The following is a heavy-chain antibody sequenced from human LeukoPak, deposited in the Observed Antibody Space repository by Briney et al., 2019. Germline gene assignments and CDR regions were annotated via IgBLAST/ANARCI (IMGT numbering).Heavy chain of an antibody. D-gene: IGHD4-17*01. CDR1: GGSFSGYY. Sequence: PSETLSLTCAVYGGSFSGYYWSWIRQPPGKGLGWIGYIYYSGSTNYNPSLKSRVTISVDTSKNQFSLKLSSVTAADTAVYYCAREPVYGDYYFDYWGQGTLVTVSS. CDR2: IYYSGST. V-gene: IGHV4-59*01. CDR3: AREPVYGDYYFDY. J-gene: IGHJ4*02.